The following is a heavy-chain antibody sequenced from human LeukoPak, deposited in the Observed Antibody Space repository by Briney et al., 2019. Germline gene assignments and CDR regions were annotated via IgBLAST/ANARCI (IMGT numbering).Heavy chain of an antibody. V-gene: IGHV1-69*13. D-gene: IGHD6-13*01. CDR2: IIPIFGTA. CDR1: GGTFSSYA. J-gene: IGHJ3*02. Sequence: SVKVSCKASGGTFSSYAISWVRQAPGQGLEWMGGIIPIFGTANYAQKFQGRVTITADESTSTAYMELSSLRSEDTAVYYCARATDSSSWYTGAFDIWGQGTMVTVSS. CDR3: ARATDSSSWYTGAFDI.